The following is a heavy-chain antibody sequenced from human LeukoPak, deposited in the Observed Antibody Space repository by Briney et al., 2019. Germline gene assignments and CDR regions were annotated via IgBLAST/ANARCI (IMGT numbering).Heavy chain of an antibody. J-gene: IGHJ6*01. Sequence: SETLSLTRAVYGGSFSGYYWSWIRQPPGKGLEWIGEINHSGSTNYNPSLKSRVTISVDTSKNQFSLKLSSVTAAATAVYYCARDLYREYHFWECYIYGMDVRG. D-gene: IGHD3-3*01. CDR2: INHSGST. CDR3: ARDLYREYHFWECYIYGMDV. V-gene: IGHV4-34*01. CDR1: GGSFSGYY.